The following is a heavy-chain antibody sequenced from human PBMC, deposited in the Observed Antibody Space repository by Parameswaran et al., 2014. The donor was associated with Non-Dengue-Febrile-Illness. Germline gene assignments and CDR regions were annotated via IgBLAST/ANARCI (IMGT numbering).Heavy chain of an antibody. D-gene: IGHD6-19*01. Sequence: VRQAPGKGLEWIGYIYYSGSTYYNPSLKSRVTISVDTSKNQFSLKLSSVTAADTAVYYCARTYSSGWRQGMDVWGQGTTVTVSS. CDR3: ARTYSSGWRQGMDV. J-gene: IGHJ6*02. V-gene: IGHV4-31*02. CDR2: IYYSGST.